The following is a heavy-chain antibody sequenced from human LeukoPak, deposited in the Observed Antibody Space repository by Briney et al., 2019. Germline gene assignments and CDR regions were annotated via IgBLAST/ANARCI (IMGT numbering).Heavy chain of an antibody. CDR1: GDSINNYY. D-gene: IGHD3-10*01. J-gene: IGHJ4*02. CDR2: TYSSGST. CDR3: ARHRGSGSPYFDY. V-gene: IGHV4-59*08. Sequence: SETLSLTCTVSGDSINNYYWSWIRQSPGKGLEWIGYTYSSGSTKYNPSLKSRVTISVDTSKNQFSLKLSSVTAADTAVYYCARHRGSGSPYFDYWGQGTLVTVSS.